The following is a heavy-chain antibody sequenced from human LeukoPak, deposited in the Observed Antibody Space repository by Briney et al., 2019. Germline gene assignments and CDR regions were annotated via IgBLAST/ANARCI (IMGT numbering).Heavy chain of an antibody. Sequence: SETLSLTCTVSGGSIGIYYWTWIRQSAGKGLEWLGRMYASGDFNYNPFLKSRVTMSVDTSKNQFSLNLNSVTAADTAVYYCARGLAPRGQKSCFDYWGRGTLVTVSS. CDR1: GGSIGIYY. V-gene: IGHV4-4*07. J-gene: IGHJ4*02. CDR2: MYASGDF. D-gene: IGHD3-10*01. CDR3: ARGLAPRGQKSCFDY.